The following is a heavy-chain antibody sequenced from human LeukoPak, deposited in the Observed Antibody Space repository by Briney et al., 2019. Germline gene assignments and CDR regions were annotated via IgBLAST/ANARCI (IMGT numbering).Heavy chain of an antibody. J-gene: IGHJ4*02. CDR1: GFTFSTYA. Sequence: GGSLRLSCAAAGFTFSTYAMSWVRQAPGKGPEWLSAISGSSRKVFYADSVKGRFTISRDNSKNTLFLQMSSLRVEDTAVYYCTKEGFGLADSDYWGQGTLVTVSS. V-gene: IGHV3-23*01. D-gene: IGHD6-13*01. CDR3: TKEGFGLADSDY. CDR2: ISGSSRKV.